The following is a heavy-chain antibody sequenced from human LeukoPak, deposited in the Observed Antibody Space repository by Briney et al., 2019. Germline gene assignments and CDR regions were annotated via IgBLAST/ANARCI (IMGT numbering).Heavy chain of an antibody. J-gene: IGHJ4*02. CDR3: ARDGLGPASPRPPSDRTYYFDY. CDR2: ISAYNGNT. D-gene: IGHD6-19*01. V-gene: IGHV1-18*01. CDR1: GYTFTSYG. Sequence: ASVKVSCKASGYTFTSYGISWVRQAPGQGLEWMGWISAYNGNTNYAQKLQGRVTMTTDTSTSTAYMELRSLRSDDTAVYYCARDGLGPASPRPPSDRTYYFDYWGQGTLVTVSS.